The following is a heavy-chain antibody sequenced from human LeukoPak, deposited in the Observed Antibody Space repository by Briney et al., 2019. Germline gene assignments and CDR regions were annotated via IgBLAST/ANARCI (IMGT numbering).Heavy chain of an antibody. J-gene: IGHJ5*02. CDR3: AKSPGDIVVVPAAST. Sequence: GGSLRLPCAASGFTFSSYAMRGVRQAPGKGLEWVSAISGSGGSTYYADSVKGRITISIDNSKNTLYLQMNSLRAEDTAVYYCAKSPGDIVVVPAASTWGQGTLVTVSS. CDR1: GFTFSSYA. D-gene: IGHD2-2*01. V-gene: IGHV3-23*01. CDR2: ISGSGGST.